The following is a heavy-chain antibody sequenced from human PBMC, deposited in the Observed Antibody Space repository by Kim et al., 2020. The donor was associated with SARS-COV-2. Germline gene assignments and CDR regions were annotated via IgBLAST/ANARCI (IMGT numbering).Heavy chain of an antibody. CDR3: ARGCGRGSFDF. CDR2: INPNSGST. CDR1: GFPFDNYC. V-gene: IGHV3-20*01. D-gene: IGHD2-21*01. Sequence: GGSLRLSCAASGFPFDNYCMSWVRQAPGKGLEWVSGINPNSGSTGYADSVKGRFTISRDNAKNSLFLQMNSPRAEDTALYHCARGCGRGSFDFWGQGTL. J-gene: IGHJ4*02.